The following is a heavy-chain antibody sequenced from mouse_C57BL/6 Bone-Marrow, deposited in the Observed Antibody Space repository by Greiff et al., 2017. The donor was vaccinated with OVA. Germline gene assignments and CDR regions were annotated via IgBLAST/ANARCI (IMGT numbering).Heavy chain of an antibody. D-gene: IGHD1-1*01. CDR3: ARWAVATGYYAMDY. CDR2: IDPNSGGT. CDR1: GYTFTSYW. J-gene: IGHJ4*01. Sequence: QVHVKQPGAELVKPGASVKLSCKASGYTFTSYWMHWVKQRPGRGLEWIGRIDPNSGGTKYNEKFKSKATLTVDKPSSTAYMQLSSLTSEDSAVYYCARWAVATGYYAMDYWGQGTSVTVSS. V-gene: IGHV1-72*01.